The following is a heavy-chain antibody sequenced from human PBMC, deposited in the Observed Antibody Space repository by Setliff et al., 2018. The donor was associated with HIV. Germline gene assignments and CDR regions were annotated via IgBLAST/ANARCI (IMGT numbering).Heavy chain of an antibody. CDR2: IDPNSGGT. CDR1: GYTLGGNY. Sequence: ASVKVSCKASGYTLGGNYMHWVRQAPGQGLEWMGWIDPNSGGTNYAQKFEGRVTMTRDTTVNTVYIEVSSLRSDDTAVYYCSRDVGVPGRGNALEYWGQEIPVTVSS. J-gene: IGHJ4*02. V-gene: IGHV1-2*02. D-gene: IGHD3-10*01. CDR3: SRDVGVPGRGNALEY.